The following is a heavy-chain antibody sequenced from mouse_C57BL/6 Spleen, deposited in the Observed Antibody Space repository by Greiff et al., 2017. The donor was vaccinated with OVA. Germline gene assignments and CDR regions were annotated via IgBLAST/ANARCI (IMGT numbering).Heavy chain of an antibody. J-gene: IGHJ4*01. D-gene: IGHD1-1*01. CDR3: TRSATFDYAMDY. CDR1: GYTFTSYW. CDR2: IYPGNSDT. V-gene: IGHV1-5*01. Sequence: VQLQQSGTVLARPGASVKMSCKTSGYTFTSYWMHWVKQRPGQGLEWIGAIYPGNSDTSYNQKFKGKAKLTAVTSASTAYMELSSLTNEDSAVYYCTRSATFDYAMDYWGQGTSVTVSS.